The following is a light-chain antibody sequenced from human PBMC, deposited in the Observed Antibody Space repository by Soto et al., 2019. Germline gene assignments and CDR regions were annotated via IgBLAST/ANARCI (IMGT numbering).Light chain of an antibody. CDR2: GAS. Sequence: EIVMTQSPATLSVSPGERVTLSCRASQSVSSNLAWYQQKPGQAPRLLIYGASTRATGIPARFSGSGSGTEFTLNISSLQSEDFAVYYCQQYNNWPPTWTFGQGTKVEIK. J-gene: IGKJ1*01. CDR1: QSVSSN. V-gene: IGKV3-15*01. CDR3: QQYNNWPPTWT.